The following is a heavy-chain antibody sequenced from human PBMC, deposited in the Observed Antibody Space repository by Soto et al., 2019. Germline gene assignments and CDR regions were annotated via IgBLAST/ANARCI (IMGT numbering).Heavy chain of an antibody. J-gene: IGHJ4*02. CDR2: INPSGGST. CDR1: GYTFTSYY. Sequence: GPSVKVSCKASGYTFTSYYMHWVRQAPGQGLEWMGIINPSGGSTSYAQKFQGRVTMTRDTSTSTVYMELSSLRSEDTAVYYCARERLSGGLDYWGQGTLVTVSS. D-gene: IGHD3-10*01. CDR3: ARERLSGGLDY. V-gene: IGHV1-46*01.